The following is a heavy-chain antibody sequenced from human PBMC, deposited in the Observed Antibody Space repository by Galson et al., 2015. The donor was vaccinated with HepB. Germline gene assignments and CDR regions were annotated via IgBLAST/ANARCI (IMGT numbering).Heavy chain of an antibody. CDR3: ARGRYSSWDRAFDI. CDR1: GFTFSSYA. J-gene: IGHJ3*02. CDR2: ISYDGSNK. D-gene: IGHD6-13*01. V-gene: IGHV3-30-3*01. Sequence: SLRLSCAASGFTFSSYAMHWVRQAPGKGLEWVAVISYDGSNKYYADSVEGRFTISRDNSKNTLYLQMNSLRAEDTAVYYCARGRYSSWDRAFDIWGQGTMVTVSS.